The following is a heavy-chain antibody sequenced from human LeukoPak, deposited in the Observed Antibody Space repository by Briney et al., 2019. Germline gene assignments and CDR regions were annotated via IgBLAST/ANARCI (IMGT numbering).Heavy chain of an antibody. CDR2: IYYSGST. CDR1: GGSISSYY. D-gene: IGHD3-10*01. J-gene: IGHJ4*02. CDR3: AITALYPYGSGSFFDY. V-gene: IGHV4-59*01. Sequence: SEALSLTCTVSGGSISSYYWSWIRQPPGKGLGWVGYIYYSGSTNYNPSLKSRVPISVDTSKNQVSVKLSAVTAADTAVYYCAITALYPYGSGSFFDYWGQGTLVTVSS.